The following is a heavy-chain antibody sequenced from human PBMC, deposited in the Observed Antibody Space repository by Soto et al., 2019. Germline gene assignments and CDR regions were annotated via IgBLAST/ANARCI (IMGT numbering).Heavy chain of an antibody. V-gene: IGHV5-51*01. J-gene: IGHJ6*02. CDR1: GYSFTIYC. CDR3: ARHQYGSSWYFGGYYYYGMDV. CDR2: IYPGDSDT. D-gene: IGHD6-13*01. Sequence: GESLKISCKGSGYSFTIYCIGWVLQMPWKGLEWMGIIYPGDSDTRYSPSFQGQVTISADKSISTAYLQWSSLKASDTAMYYCARHQYGSSWYFGGYYYYGMDVWGQGITVTVSS.